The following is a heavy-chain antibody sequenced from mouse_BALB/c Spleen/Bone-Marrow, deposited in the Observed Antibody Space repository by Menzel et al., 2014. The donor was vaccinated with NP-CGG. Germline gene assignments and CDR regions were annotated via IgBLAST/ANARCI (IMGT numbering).Heavy chain of an antibody. CDR3: TRRTPNCAMDY. CDR2: ISIGGSYT. CDR1: GFTFSNYG. J-gene: IGHJ4*01. Sequence: EVKLMESGVDLVKPGGSLKLSCAALGFTFSNYGMSWVRQFPDKRLVWVAIISIGGSYTYFPDSAKGRLTISRDNAKDNLYLQMNSLKSEDAAVYYCTRRTPNCAMDYWGQGTPVTVSS. V-gene: IGHV5-6*02.